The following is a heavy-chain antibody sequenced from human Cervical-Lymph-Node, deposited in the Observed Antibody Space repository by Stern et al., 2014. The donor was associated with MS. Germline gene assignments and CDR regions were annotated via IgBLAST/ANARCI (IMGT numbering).Heavy chain of an antibody. CDR3: ARVTPGDWFDP. D-gene: IGHD2-8*02. J-gene: IGHJ5*02. CDR1: GGSISSGGYS. CDR2: IYQSGST. V-gene: IGHV4-30-2*01. Sequence: QVQLQESGSGLVKPSQTLSLTCAVSGGSISSGGYSWSWIRQPPGKGLEWIGYIYQSGSTYYNPSLKIRVTISVDRSKNQFSLKLSSVTAADTAVYYCARVTPGDWFDPWGQGTLVTVSS.